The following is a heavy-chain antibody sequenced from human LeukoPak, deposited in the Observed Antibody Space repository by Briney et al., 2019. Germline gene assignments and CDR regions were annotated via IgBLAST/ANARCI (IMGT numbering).Heavy chain of an antibody. CDR1: GFTFSNAW. D-gene: IGHD3-22*01. CDR3: STTYYYDSSEGY. V-gene: IGHV3-15*07. J-gene: IGHJ4*02. CDR2: IKSKTDGGTT. Sequence: GGSLRFSCAASGFTFSNAWMNWVRQAPGKGLEWVGRIKSKTDGGTTDYAAPVKGRFTISRDDSKNTLYLQMNSLETEDTAVYYCSTTYYYDSSEGYWGQGTLVTVSS.